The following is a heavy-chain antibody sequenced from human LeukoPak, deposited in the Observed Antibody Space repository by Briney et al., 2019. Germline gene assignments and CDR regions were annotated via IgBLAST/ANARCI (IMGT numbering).Heavy chain of an antibody. Sequence: SSETLSLTCTVSGGSISSGGYSWGWIRQPPGKGLEWIGSIYYSGSTYYNPSLKSRVTISVDTSKNQFSLKLSSVTAADTAVYYCARHKRPGRLWEDTAIWGWFDPWGQGTLVTVSS. CDR1: GGSISSGGYS. D-gene: IGHD5-18*01. CDR3: ARHKRPGRLWEDTAIWGWFDP. V-gene: IGHV4-39*01. CDR2: IYYSGST. J-gene: IGHJ5*02.